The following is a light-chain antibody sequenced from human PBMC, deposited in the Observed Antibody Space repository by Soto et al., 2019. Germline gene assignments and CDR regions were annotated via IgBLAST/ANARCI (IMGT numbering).Light chain of an antibody. Sequence: ETVLTQSPATLSLSPGERATLSYRASQNIRNYLIWYQQKPGQAPRLLIYDASSRATGIPARFSGSGSGTDFTLTISSLEPEDFAVYYCQQRGNWPLTFGGGTKVE. J-gene: IGKJ4*01. CDR2: DAS. V-gene: IGKV3-11*01. CDR1: QNIRNY. CDR3: QQRGNWPLT.